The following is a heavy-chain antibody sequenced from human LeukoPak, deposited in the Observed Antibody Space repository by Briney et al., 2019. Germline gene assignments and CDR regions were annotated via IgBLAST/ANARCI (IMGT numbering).Heavy chain of an antibody. CDR3: ARGGGLDV. V-gene: IGHV3-7*03. CDR1: GFTFSNYW. Sequence: GGSLRLSCAASGFTFSNYWMTWVRQAPGKGLEWVASINHNGNVNYYVDSVKGRFTISRDNAKNSLYLQMSNLRVEDTAVYFCARGGGLDVWGQGATVTVSS. J-gene: IGHJ6*02. CDR2: INHNGNVN. D-gene: IGHD3-16*01.